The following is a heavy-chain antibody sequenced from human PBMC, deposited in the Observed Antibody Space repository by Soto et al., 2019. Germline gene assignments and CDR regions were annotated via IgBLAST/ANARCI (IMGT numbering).Heavy chain of an antibody. J-gene: IGHJ6*03. Sequence: QVQLQESGPGLVKPSQTLSLTCTVSGGSISSGGYYWSWIRQQPGKGLEWIGYIYYSGSTYYNPSLKSRVNISVDTSKNQFSLKLSSVTAADTAVYYCARGGDIVVVPAAYYYMDVWGKGTTVTVSS. CDR3: ARGGDIVVVPAAYYYMDV. CDR2: IYYSGST. D-gene: IGHD2-2*01. CDR1: GGSISSGGYY. V-gene: IGHV4-31*03.